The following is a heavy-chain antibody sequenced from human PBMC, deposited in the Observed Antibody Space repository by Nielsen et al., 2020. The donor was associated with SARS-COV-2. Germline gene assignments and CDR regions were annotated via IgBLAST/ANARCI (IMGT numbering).Heavy chain of an antibody. J-gene: IGHJ4*02. Sequence: GESLKISCAASGFTFSDYYMSWIRQAPGKGLEWVSYISSSGSTIYYADSVKGRFTISRDNAKNSLYLQMNSLRAEDTAVYYCARDRDVDYFDSWGQGTLVTVSS. V-gene: IGHV3-11*01. CDR3: ARDRDVDYFDS. CDR1: GFTFSDYY. CDR2: ISSSGSTI.